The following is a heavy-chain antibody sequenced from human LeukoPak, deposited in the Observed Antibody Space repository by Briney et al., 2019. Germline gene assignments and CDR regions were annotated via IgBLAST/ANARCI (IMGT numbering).Heavy chain of an antibody. CDR2: ITSSSSYI. J-gene: IGHJ4*02. V-gene: IGHV3-21*01. CDR1: GLTLSSYS. CDR3: ARVTSGYDSYLPDY. Sequence: PGGSLRLSCAASGLTLSSYSMKWVRQAPGKGLEWVSAITSSSSYIYYADSVKGRFTISRDNAKNTLYLQMNSLRAEDTAVYYCARVTSGYDSYLPDYWGQGTLVTVSS. D-gene: IGHD5-12*01.